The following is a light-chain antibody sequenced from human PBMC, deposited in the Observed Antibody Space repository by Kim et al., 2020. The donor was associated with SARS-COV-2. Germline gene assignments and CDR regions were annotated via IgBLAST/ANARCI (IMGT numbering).Light chain of an antibody. V-gene: IGLV2-14*03. CDR3: SSYTSISTYVL. CDR1: SSDIGAYKY. J-gene: IGLJ3*02. CDR2: EVN. Sequence: QSALTQPASVSGSPGQSITISCTGTSSDIGAYKYVSWYQQHPDKAPKLMLYEVNNRPSGIPNRFSGSKSGNTASLTISGLQAEDEADYYCSSYTSISTYVLFGGGTKLTVL.